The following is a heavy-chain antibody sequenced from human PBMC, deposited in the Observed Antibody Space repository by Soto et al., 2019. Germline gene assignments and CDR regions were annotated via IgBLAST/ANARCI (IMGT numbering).Heavy chain of an antibody. J-gene: IGHJ4*02. V-gene: IGHV3-73*01. Sequence: VLLVESGGGLVQPGGSLKLSCAASGFVFKDSSIHWVRQASGEGLEWVGRIRDRAYSYATAYAASVKGRFTISRDDSSNTAYLQMNSLKTEDTAIYYCTRLISAAQDYWGQGTLVTVSS. CDR1: GFVFKDSS. D-gene: IGHD3-10*01. CDR2: IRDRAYSYAT. CDR3: TRLISAAQDY.